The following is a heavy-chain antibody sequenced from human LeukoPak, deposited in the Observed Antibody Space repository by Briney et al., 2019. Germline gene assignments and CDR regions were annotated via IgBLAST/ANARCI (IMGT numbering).Heavy chain of an antibody. V-gene: IGHV3-74*01. CDR2: ITSDGSLT. J-gene: IGHJ4*02. Sequence: QPGGSLRLSCTSSASTFSLSWMHWFRQAPGKGLVWVSRITSDGSLTSYADSVKGRFTISRDNARNTLYLQMNSLRADDTAVCCCATDWYFTPDHWGQGTLVTVSS. CDR1: ASTFSLSW. D-gene: IGHD6-13*01. CDR3: ATDWYFTPDH.